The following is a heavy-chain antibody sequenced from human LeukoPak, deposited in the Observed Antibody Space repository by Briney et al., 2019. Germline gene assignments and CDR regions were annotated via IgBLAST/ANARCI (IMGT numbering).Heavy chain of an antibody. CDR3: ARGVGDKDYGDSDPYFDL. Sequence: GASVKVSCKASGYTFTSYDINWVRQATGQGLEWMGWMNPNSGNTGYAQKFQGRVTMTRNTSISTAYMELSSLRSEDTAVYYCARGVGDKDYGDSDPYFDLWGRGTLVTVSS. D-gene: IGHD4-17*01. J-gene: IGHJ2*01. CDR1: GYTFTSYD. CDR2: MNPNSGNT. V-gene: IGHV1-8*01.